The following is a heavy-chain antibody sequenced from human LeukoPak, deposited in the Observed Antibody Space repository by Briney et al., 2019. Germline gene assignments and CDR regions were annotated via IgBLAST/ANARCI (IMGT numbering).Heavy chain of an antibody. V-gene: IGHV3-11*01. CDR2: ISSSGSTI. CDR3: ARTPVGATGYYYYYGMDV. CDR1: GFTFSDYY. Sequence: PGGSLRLSCAASGFTFSDYYMSWIRQAPGKGLEWVSYISSSGSTIYYADSVKGRFTISRDNAKNSLYLQMNSLRAEDTAVYYCARTPVGATGYYYYYGMDVWGQGTTVTVSS. J-gene: IGHJ6*02. D-gene: IGHD1-26*01.